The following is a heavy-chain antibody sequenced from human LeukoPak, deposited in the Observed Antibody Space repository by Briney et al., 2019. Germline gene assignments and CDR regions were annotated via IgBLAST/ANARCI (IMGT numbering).Heavy chain of an antibody. CDR2: ISRSGATI. J-gene: IGHJ4*02. CDR3: SRDRGGGDNYFDY. CDR1: GFTFSSYG. D-gene: IGHD2-21*02. V-gene: IGHV3-48*03. Sequence: GASLRLSCAASGFTFSSYGMNWVRQAPGKGPEWISYISRSGATIYNADSVTGRFTISRDNAKNSLYLQMSSLGAEDTAIYYCSRDRGGGDNYFDYWGQGTLVTVSS.